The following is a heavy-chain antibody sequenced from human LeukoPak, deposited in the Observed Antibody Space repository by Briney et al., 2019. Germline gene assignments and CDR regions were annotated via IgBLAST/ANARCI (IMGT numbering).Heavy chain of an antibody. Sequence: GGSLRLSCAASGFTVSTYVMNWFRQAPGKGLEWVSTISVGAEYIFYADSVKGWFTISRDDSNNALYLQMHSLRAEDTALYYCASGPPFLKYFEYWGQGTLVTVSS. J-gene: IGHJ4*02. CDR1: GFTVSTYV. CDR3: ASGPPFLKYFEY. D-gene: IGHD3-3*01. V-gene: IGHV3-23*01. CDR2: ISVGAEYI.